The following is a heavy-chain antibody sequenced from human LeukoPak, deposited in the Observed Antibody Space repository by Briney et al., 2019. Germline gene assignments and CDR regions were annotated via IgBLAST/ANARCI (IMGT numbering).Heavy chain of an antibody. CDR1: GFTFSTSA. CDR3: ATYRGRGSPFDF. V-gene: IGHV3-23*01. J-gene: IGHJ4*02. CDR2: ITGSSGST. Sequence: GGSLRLSCAASGFTFSTSAMRWVRQTPGKGLEWVSGITGSSGSTKYADSVRGRFTISRDNSKNTVYLQMSSLRVEDTALYYCATYRGRGSPFDFWGQGTQVTVSS. D-gene: IGHD2-15*01.